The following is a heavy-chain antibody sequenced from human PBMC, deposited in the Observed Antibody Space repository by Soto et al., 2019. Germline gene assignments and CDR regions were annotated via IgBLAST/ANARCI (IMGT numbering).Heavy chain of an antibody. D-gene: IGHD2-21*01. CDR2: ISDSGGTS. J-gene: IGHJ4*02. CDR3: AKAFCGGPTCGRGYFDY. CDR1: GITLSTYA. V-gene: IGHV3-23*01. Sequence: TGGSLRLSCAASGITLSTYAMSWVRQAPGKGLEWVSSISDSGGTSYYADSVKGRFTISRDNSENTLYMQMNSLRGEDTAVYYCAKAFCGGPTCGRGYFDYWGQGALVTVSS.